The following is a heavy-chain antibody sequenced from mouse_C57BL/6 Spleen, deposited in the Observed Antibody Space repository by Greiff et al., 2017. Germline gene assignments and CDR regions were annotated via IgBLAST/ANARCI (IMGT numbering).Heavy chain of an antibody. CDR1: GYSFTGYC. V-gene: IGHV1-43*01. CDR2: INPSTGGT. Sequence: VQLKQSGPELVKPGASVKISCKASGYSFTGYCMHWVKQSPGKSLEWIGEINPSTGGTSYNEKFKGKATLTVDKSSSTAYMQLKSLTSEDSAVYYCAKGGYYAMDYWGQGTSGTVSS. CDR3: AKGGYYAMDY. D-gene: IGHD1-1*02. J-gene: IGHJ4*01.